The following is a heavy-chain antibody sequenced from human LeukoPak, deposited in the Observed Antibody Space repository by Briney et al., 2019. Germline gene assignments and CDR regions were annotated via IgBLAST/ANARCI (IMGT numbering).Heavy chain of an antibody. J-gene: IGHJ4*02. CDR1: GFTFRSYS. V-gene: IGHV3-64*02. CDR2: IDPNGGNT. D-gene: IGHD1-26*01. Sequence: GGSLRLSCAAPGFTFRSYSMHWVRQTPGKGLEYVSAIDPNGGNTYYADSVKGRFTISRDNSKSTLSLQMGCLRAEDMAVYYCARVGESGSFDYWGQGILVTVSS. CDR3: ARVGESGSFDY.